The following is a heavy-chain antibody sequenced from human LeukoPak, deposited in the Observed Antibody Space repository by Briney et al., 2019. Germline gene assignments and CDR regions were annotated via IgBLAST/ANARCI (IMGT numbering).Heavy chain of an antibody. J-gene: IGHJ3*02. V-gene: IGHV4-34*01. D-gene: IGHD7-27*01. CDR2: INHRGST. Sequence: PSETLSLTCAVYGGSFSGYYWTWIRQPPGKGLEWIGEINHRGSTNYNPSPKSRVTISVDTSKNQFSLNLSSVTAADTAVYYCARGSGLGTAFDIWGQGTMVTVSS. CDR3: ARGSGLGTAFDI. CDR1: GGSFSGYY.